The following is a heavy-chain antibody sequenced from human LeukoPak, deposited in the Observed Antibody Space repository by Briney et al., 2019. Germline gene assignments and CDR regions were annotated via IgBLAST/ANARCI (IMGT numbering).Heavy chain of an antibody. Sequence: ASVKVSCKASGYTFTGYYMHWVRQAPGQGLEWMGWISAYNGNTNYAQKLQGRVTMTTDTSTSTAYMELRSLRSDDTAVYYCARTDHDCTNGVCYPAPRDYYYYMDVWGKGTTVTVSS. CDR2: ISAYNGNT. CDR3: ARTDHDCTNGVCYPAPRDYYYYMDV. CDR1: GYTFTGYY. V-gene: IGHV1-18*04. J-gene: IGHJ6*03. D-gene: IGHD2-8*01.